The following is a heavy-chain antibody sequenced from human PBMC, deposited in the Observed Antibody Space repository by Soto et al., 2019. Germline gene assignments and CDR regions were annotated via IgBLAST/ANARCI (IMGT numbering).Heavy chain of an antibody. Sequence: QVQLVESGGGVVQPGRSLRLSCAASGFTFSSYAMDWVRQAPGKGLEWVAIISYDGSNKDYADSVKGRFIISRDNSKNTLYLQMNSLRLEDTAVYYCARDGGKGYSYGWGYYFDYWGQGALVTVSS. CDR1: GFTFSSYA. V-gene: IGHV3-30-3*01. J-gene: IGHJ4*02. CDR2: ISYDGSNK. CDR3: ARDGGKGYSYGWGYYFDY. D-gene: IGHD5-18*01.